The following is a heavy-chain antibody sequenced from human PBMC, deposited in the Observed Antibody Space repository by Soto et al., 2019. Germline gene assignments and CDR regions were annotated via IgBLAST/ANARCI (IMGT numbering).Heavy chain of an antibody. CDR2: ISHSGST. Sequence: SETLSLTCAVSGDSINSSHWWNWVRQPPRKGLEWIGQISHSGSTTYNPSLTSRVTISVDKSKNHFSLKLTSVTAADTAVYYCARGGIGWLQWSDYWGQGTLVTVSS. V-gene: IGHV4-4*02. D-gene: IGHD5-12*01. J-gene: IGHJ4*02. CDR3: ARGGIGWLQWSDY. CDR1: GDSINSSHW.